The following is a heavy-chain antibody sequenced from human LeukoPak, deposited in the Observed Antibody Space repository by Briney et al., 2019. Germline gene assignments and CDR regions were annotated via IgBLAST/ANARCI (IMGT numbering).Heavy chain of an antibody. Sequence: GGSLRLSCAASGFTFSSYAMHWVRQAPGKGLEGVAVISYDGSNKYYADSVKGRFTISRDNSKNTLYLQMNSLRAEDTAVYYCARAPIVVPAAIISYYYYYMDVWGKGTTVTVSS. J-gene: IGHJ6*03. CDR1: GFTFSSYA. CDR2: ISYDGSNK. D-gene: IGHD2-2*02. CDR3: ARAPIVVPAAIISYYYYYMDV. V-gene: IGHV3-30-3*01.